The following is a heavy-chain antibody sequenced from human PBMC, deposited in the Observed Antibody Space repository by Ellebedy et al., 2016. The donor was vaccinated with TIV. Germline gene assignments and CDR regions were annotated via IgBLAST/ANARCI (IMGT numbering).Heavy chain of an antibody. D-gene: IGHD2-2*01. CDR3: VRGKGYCISTSCSPTNYFDY. CDR2: ISYDANNK. V-gene: IGHV3-30*03. J-gene: IGHJ4*02. CDR1: GFTFSSYD. Sequence: PGGSLRLSCAASGFTFSSYDMHWVRQAPGKGLEWVALISYDANNKYYADSVKGRFTISRDNSKNTLYLQMNTLRPEDTAVYYCVRGKGYCISTSCSPTNYFDYWGQGTLVTVSS.